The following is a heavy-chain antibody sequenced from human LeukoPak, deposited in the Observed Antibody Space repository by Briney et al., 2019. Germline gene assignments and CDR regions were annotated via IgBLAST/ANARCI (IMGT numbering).Heavy chain of an antibody. CDR1: GFTFSSYA. Sequence: EGSLRLSCAASGFTFSSYAMHWVRQAPGKGLEWVAVISYDGSNKYYADSVKGRFTISRDNSKNTLYLQMNSLRAEDTAVYYCARDRLEYCGGDCYPSYYYYYGMDVWGQGTTVTVSS. V-gene: IGHV3-30*14. CDR3: ARDRLEYCGGDCYPSYYYYYGMDV. J-gene: IGHJ6*02. D-gene: IGHD2-21*02. CDR2: ISYDGSNK.